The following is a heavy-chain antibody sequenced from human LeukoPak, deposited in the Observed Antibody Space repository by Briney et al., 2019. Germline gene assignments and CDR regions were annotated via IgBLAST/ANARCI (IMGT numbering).Heavy chain of an antibody. V-gene: IGHV4-59*08. Sequence: SETLSLTCTVSGGSLTGYYWSWIRQPPGKGLEWIGYVFYNGRTLYNPSLRSRVTISVDTSMTQFSLKLTSVTAADTAVYYCARHIVVSYDAFDLWGRGTMVSVSS. CDR1: GGSLTGYY. CDR3: ARHIVVSYDAFDL. J-gene: IGHJ3*01. D-gene: IGHD3-22*01. CDR2: VFYNGRT.